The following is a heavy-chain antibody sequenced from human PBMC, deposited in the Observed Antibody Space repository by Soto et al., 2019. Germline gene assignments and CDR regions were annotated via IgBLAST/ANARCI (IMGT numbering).Heavy chain of an antibody. V-gene: IGHV3-23*01. J-gene: IGHJ3*02. CDR3: AKVGAGYGSGKGQAFDI. Sequence: EVQLLESGGGLVQPGGSLRLSCAASGFTFSNYGMNWVRQAPGKGLEWVSVVSGSGRTTYYADSVKGRFTISRDNSKNTLYLQMDSLGVEDTAVHYCAKVGAGYGSGKGQAFDIWGQGTMVTVSS. CDR1: GFTFSNYG. D-gene: IGHD3-10*01. CDR2: VSGSGRTT.